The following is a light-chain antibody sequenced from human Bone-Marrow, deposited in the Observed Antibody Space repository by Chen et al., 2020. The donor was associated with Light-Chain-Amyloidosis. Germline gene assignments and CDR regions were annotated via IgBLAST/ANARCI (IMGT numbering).Light chain of an antibody. V-gene: IGKV3-20*01. Sequence: EIVLTQSPRTLSLSPGERATLSCRASQSVSSSYLAWYQQKPGQAPRLRIYGASSRATGIPDRFSGSGSGTDFTLTISRLEPEDFAVYYCQQYGSSPGTFGQGTKVEIK. CDR1: QSVSSSY. CDR2: GAS. J-gene: IGKJ1*01. CDR3: QQYGSSPGT.